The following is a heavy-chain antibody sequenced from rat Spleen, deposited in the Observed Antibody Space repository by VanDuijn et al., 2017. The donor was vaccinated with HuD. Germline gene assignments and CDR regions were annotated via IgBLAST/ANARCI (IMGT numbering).Heavy chain of an antibody. CDR1: GFTYSNYV. Sequence: EVQLVESGGGLVQPGNSLKLSCAASGFTYSNYVMAWVRQAPTKGLEWVASISTGGSTYYPDSVKGRFTISRDNAKSTLYLQMNSLRSEDTATYYCTRDSDIPTYFFDYWGQGVMVTVSS. V-gene: IGHV5S23*01. D-gene: IGHD2-1*01. J-gene: IGHJ2*01. CDR2: ISTGGST. CDR3: TRDSDIPTYFFDY.